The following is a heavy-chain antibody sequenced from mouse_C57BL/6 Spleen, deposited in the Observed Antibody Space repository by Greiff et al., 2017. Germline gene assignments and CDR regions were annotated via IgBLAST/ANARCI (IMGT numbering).Heavy chain of an antibody. CDR2: IYPGDGDT. J-gene: IGHJ3*01. CDR1: GYAFSSYW. D-gene: IGHD1-1*01. V-gene: IGHV1-80*01. Sequence: QVQLQQSGAELVKPGASVKISCKASGYAFSSYWMHWVKQRPGQGLEWIGQIYPGDGDTNYNGKFKGKATLTADKSSSTAYMQLSSLTSEDSAVYFCASNYSFAYWGQGTLLTVSA. CDR3: ASNYSFAY.